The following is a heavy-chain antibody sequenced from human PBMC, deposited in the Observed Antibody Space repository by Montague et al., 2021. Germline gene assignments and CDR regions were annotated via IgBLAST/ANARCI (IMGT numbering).Heavy chain of an antibody. Sequence: SETLSLTCAVYGGSLDGCYWTWIRQPPGKGLELIGETNHRGISTYNHALKGRVTLSADTSKNQFSLRVTSVTAADTAVYVCAWYLTGGYDEWGRGTLVTVSS. CDR3: AWYLTGGYDE. J-gene: IGHJ4*02. V-gene: IGHV4-34*01. D-gene: IGHD5-12*01. CDR1: GGSLDGCY. CDR2: TNHRGIS.